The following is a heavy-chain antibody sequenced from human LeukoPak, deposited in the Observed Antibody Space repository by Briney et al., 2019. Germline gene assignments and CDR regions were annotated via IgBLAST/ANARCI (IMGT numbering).Heavy chain of an antibody. CDR3: ARERQDTVIHSGAFDI. V-gene: IGHV3-30-3*01. CDR1: GFTFSNAW. CDR2: IASDGSHT. Sequence: GGSLRLSCAASGFTFSNAWMSWARQAPGKGLEWVADIASDGSHTFYLESVKGRFTISRDNSKNTLYLQMNSLGPEDTAVYFCARERQDTVIHSGAFDIWGQGTMVTVSS. D-gene: IGHD2-21*02. J-gene: IGHJ3*02.